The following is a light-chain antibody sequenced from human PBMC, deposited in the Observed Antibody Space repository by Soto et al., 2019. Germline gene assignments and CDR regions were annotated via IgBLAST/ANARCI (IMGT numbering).Light chain of an antibody. Sequence: QSVLTQPPSVSGAPGQRVTISCTGSSSNIGAHYDVHWYQPFPGTAPRLLIDGDTNRPSGVPDRVSGSKSGPSASLAITGLQADDEADYHCQSYDSSLSAWVFGGGTKVTVL. CDR3: QSYDSSLSAWV. CDR2: GDT. V-gene: IGLV1-40*01. CDR1: SSNIGAHYD. J-gene: IGLJ3*02.